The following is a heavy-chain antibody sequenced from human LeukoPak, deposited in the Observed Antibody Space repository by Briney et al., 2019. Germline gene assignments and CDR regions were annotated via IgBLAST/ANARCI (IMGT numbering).Heavy chain of an antibody. V-gene: IGHV4-31*03. CDR2: IYYSGST. Sequence: SQTLSLTCTVSGGSISSGGYYWSWIRQHPGKGLEWTGYIYYSGSTYYNPSLKSRVTMSVDTSKNQFSLKLSSVTAADTAVYYCARSIAPQQLVRYYYGMDVWGQGTTVTVSS. CDR1: GGSISSGGYY. J-gene: IGHJ6*02. CDR3: ARSIAPQQLVRYYYGMDV. D-gene: IGHD6-13*01.